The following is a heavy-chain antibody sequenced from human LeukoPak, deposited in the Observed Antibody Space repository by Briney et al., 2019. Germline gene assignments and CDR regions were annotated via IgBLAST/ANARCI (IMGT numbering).Heavy chain of an antibody. CDR2: IYYSGST. CDR3: ARVSRLRDYSTWGYFDY. V-gene: IGHV4-59*08. J-gene: IGHJ4*02. D-gene: IGHD4-11*01. Sequence: SETLSLTCTVSGGSISSYYWSWIRQPPGKGLEWIGYIYYSGSTNYNPSLKSRVTISVDTSKNQFSLKLSSVTAADTAVYYCARVSRLRDYSTWGYFDYWGQGTLVTVPS. CDR1: GGSISSYY.